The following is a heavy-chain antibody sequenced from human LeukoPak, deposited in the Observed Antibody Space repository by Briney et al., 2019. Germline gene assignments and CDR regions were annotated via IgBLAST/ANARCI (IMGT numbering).Heavy chain of an antibody. CDR2: IFYTGST. CDR1: GGSISGYF. Sequence: SETLSLTCTVSGGSISGYFWSWIRQPPGKGLEWIGYIFYTGSTNYNPSLKSRATLSLDTSKNQFSLKLTSVTAADTAVYYCARDFGGNLFYWFDPWGQGTLVTVSS. D-gene: IGHD3-10*01. V-gene: IGHV4-59*12. CDR3: ARDFGGNLFYWFDP. J-gene: IGHJ5*02.